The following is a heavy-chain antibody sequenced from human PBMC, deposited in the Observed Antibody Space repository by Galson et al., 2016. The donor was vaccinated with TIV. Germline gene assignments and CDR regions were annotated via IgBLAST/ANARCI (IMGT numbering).Heavy chain of an antibody. J-gene: IGHJ4*02. CDR2: IKEDGSVK. V-gene: IGHV3-7*01. CDR3: ARGGSDSDY. CDR1: GFTFSNYR. D-gene: IGHD2-21*01. Sequence: SLRLSCAVSGFTFSNYRMTWVRQAPGQGLEWVANIKEDGSVKNYVDLVKGRFTISRDNAKNSMYLQLNSVRAEDTAVYYCARGGSDSDYWGQGTLVTVSS.